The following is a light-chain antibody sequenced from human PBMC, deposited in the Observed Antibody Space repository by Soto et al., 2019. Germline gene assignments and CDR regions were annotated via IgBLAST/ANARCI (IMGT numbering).Light chain of an antibody. Sequence: EIVMTQSPATLSVSPGERATLSCRASQSVSSNLAWYQQKPGQAHRLLIYGASSRATGIPDRFSGTGSETDFTLTISRLEPEDFAVYYCQQYNNWPRTFGQGTKVDIK. CDR3: QQYNNWPRT. CDR1: QSVSSN. J-gene: IGKJ1*01. V-gene: IGKV3D-15*01. CDR2: GAS.